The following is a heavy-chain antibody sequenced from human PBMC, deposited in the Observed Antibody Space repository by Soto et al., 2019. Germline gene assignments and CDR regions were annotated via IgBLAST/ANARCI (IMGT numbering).Heavy chain of an antibody. J-gene: IGHJ5*02. Sequence: QVQLQESGPGLVKPSGTLSLTCAGSGGSISSSNWWSWVRQPPGKGLEWIGEIYHSGSTNYNPSLKSRVTIAVDKSKNQFSLKLSSVTAADTAVYYCARSLQEVVVPAAIGWFDPWGQGTLVTVSS. CDR1: GGSISSSNW. CDR2: IYHSGST. V-gene: IGHV4-4*02. CDR3: ARSLQEVVVPAAIGWFDP. D-gene: IGHD2-2*01.